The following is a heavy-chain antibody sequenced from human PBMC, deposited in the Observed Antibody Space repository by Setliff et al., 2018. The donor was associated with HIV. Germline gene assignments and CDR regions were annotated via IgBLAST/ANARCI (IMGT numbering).Heavy chain of an antibody. Sequence: GGSLRLSCAASGFTFSSYWMSWVRQAPGKGLEWVADIKQDGSKAYYADSVKGRFTISRDTSKNTLYLQMNSLRAGDTAVYYCAGETNTMIRGALDRWGQGTMVTVSS. V-gene: IGHV3-7*05. CDR1: GFTFSSYW. D-gene: IGHD3-10*01. CDR2: IKQDGSKA. CDR3: AGETNTMIRGALDR. J-gene: IGHJ3*01.